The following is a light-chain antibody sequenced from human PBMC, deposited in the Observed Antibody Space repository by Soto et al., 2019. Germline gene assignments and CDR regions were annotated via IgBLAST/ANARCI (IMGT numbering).Light chain of an antibody. V-gene: IGKV3-20*01. Sequence: EIVLTQSPGTLSLSPGERATLSCRASQSVSNNYLAWYQQKPGQAPRLLIYGASSRATGIPDRFSGSGSGTDFTLTITRLEPEVFAVYYCQQFGSSPRTFGGGTKVEIK. CDR2: GAS. J-gene: IGKJ4*01. CDR3: QQFGSSPRT. CDR1: QSVSNNY.